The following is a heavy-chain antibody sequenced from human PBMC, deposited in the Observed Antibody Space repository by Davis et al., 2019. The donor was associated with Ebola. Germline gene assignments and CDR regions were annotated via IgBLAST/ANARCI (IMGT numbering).Heavy chain of an antibody. D-gene: IGHD2-21*02. V-gene: IGHV3-15*01. CDR1: GFTFSSYA. Sequence: GESLKISCAASGFTFSSYAMSWVRQAPGKGLEWVGRIKSKTDGGTTDYAAPVKGRLTISRDDSKNTLYLQMNSLKTEDTAVYYCTTVHIVVVTATRDWGQGTLVTVSS. CDR3: TTVHIVVVTATRD. J-gene: IGHJ4*02. CDR2: IKSKTDGGTT.